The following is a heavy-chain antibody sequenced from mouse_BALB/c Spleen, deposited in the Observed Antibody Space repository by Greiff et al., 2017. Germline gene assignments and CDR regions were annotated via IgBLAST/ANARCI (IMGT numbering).Heavy chain of an antibody. CDR3: ARSGSPWYFDV. D-gene: IGHD3-1*01. J-gene: IGHJ1*01. CDR1: GYSITSDYA. CDR2: ISYSGST. Sequence: EVKLMESGPGLVKPSQSLSLTCTVTGYSITSDYAWNWIRQFPGNKLEWMGYISYSGSTSYNPSLKSRISITRDTSKNQFFLQLNSVTTEDTATYYCARSGSPWYFDVWGAGTTVTVSS. V-gene: IGHV3-2*02.